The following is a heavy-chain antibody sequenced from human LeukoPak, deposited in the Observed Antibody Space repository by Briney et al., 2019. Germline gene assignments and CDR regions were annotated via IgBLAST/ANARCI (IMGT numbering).Heavy chain of an antibody. CDR2: IYHSGNP. D-gene: IGHD6-6*01. V-gene: IGHV4-30-2*01. J-gene: IGHJ5*02. CDR3: AKMSSSSNWFDP. Sequence: PSETLSLTCAVSGGSITSGGYSWSWIRQPPGKGLEFIGYIYHSGNPYYNPSLKSRLTISADRSENQLSLKLTSVTAADTAVYYCAKMSSSSNWFDPWGQGTLVTVSS. CDR1: GGSITSGGYS.